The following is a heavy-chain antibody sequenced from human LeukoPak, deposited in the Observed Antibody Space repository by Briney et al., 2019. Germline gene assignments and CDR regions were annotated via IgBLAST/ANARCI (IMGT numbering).Heavy chain of an antibody. D-gene: IGHD5-18*01. Sequence: SETLSLTCVVYGGSFSGYYWSWIRQPPGKGLEWIGEINHSGSTNYNPSLKSRVTISVDTSKNQFSLKLSSVTAADTAVYYCARGPLNRYSYGLVYWGQGTLVTVSS. CDR1: GGSFSGYY. CDR3: ARGPLNRYSYGLVY. CDR2: INHSGST. J-gene: IGHJ4*02. V-gene: IGHV4-34*01.